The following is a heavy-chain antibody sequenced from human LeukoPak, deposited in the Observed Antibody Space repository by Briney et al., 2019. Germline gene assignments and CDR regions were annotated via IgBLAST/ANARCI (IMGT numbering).Heavy chain of an antibody. J-gene: IGHJ4*02. CDR3: ARAWGYINYYDSSAYYYGY. V-gene: IGHV1-2*02. Sequence: ASVKVSCKAAGYTFTGYYMHWVRQAPGQGLEWMGWINPNSGGTNYAQKFQGRVTMTRDTSISTAYMELSRLRSDDTAVYYCARAWGYINYYDSSAYYYGYWGQGTLVTVSS. CDR2: INPNSGGT. CDR1: GYTFTGYY. D-gene: IGHD3-22*01.